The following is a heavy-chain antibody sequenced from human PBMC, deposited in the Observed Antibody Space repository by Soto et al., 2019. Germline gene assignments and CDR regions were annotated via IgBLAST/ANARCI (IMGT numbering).Heavy chain of an antibody. V-gene: IGHV4-39*01. Sequence: SETLSLTCTVSGGSISSSSYYWGWIRQPPGKGLEWIRSIYYSGSTYYNPSLKSRVTISVDTSKNQFSLKLSSVTAADTAVYYCARKNDYGSGSYSYGMDVWGQGTTVTVSS. D-gene: IGHD3-10*01. CDR3: ARKNDYGSGSYSYGMDV. J-gene: IGHJ6*02. CDR2: IYYSGST. CDR1: GGSISSSSYY.